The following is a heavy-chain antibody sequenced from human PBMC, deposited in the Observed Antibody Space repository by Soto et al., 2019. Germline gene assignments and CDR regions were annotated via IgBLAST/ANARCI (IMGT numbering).Heavy chain of an antibody. CDR3: ASQRVSDHVDY. CDR2: ISYDGSNK. D-gene: IGHD1-26*01. Sequence: ESGGGVVQPGRSLRLSCAASGFTFSSYAMHWVRQAPGKGLEWVAVISYDGSNKYYADSVKGRFTISRDNSKNTLYLQMNSMRAEDTAVYYCASQRVSDHVDYWGQGTLVTVSS. J-gene: IGHJ4*02. CDR1: GFTFSSYA. V-gene: IGHV3-30-3*01.